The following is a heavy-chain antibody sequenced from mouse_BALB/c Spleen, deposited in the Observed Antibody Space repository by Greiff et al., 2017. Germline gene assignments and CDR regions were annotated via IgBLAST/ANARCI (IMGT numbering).Heavy chain of an antibody. J-gene: IGHJ4*01. Sequence: DVQLVESGPGLVKPSQSLSLTCTVTGYSITSDYAWHWIRQFPGNKLEWMGYISYSGSTSYNPSLKSRISITQDTSKNQFFLQLNSVTTEDTATDYCARGGLRRWYAMDYGGQGTSVTVSS. CDR3: ARGGLRRWYAMDY. CDR1: GYSITSDYA. D-gene: IGHD2-4*01. CDR2: ISYSGST. V-gene: IGHV3-2*02.